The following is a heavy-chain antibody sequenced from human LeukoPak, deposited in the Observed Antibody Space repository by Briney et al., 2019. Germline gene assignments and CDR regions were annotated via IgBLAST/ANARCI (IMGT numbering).Heavy chain of an antibody. CDR1: GYSISSGYY. CDR3: ASVRDSGSDDLDAFDI. D-gene: IGHD1-26*01. J-gene: IGHJ3*02. Sequence: PSETLSLTCAVSGYSISSGYYWGWIRQPPGKGLEWIGRIDHSGSTYYNPSLKSRVTISVDTSKNQFSLKLSSVTAAHTAVYYCASVRDSGSDDLDAFDIWGQGTMVTVSS. CDR2: IDHSGST. V-gene: IGHV4-38-2*01.